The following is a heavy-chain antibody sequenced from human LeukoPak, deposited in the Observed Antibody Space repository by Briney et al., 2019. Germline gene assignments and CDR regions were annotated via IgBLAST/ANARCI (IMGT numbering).Heavy chain of an antibody. D-gene: IGHD2-2*01. CDR3: XXXQGSXXVVRTTNWYXDL. V-gene: IGHV3-7*01. CDR2: INQDGSEI. Sequence: PGGSLRLSCAASGFTFSNYWMSWVRQAPGKGLEWLSNINQDGSEIYYVDSVKGRFTISRDNGKNSLYLQINSLRADDTAAYYCXXXQGSXXVVRTTNWYXDLWGRGTLVTVSS. J-gene: IGHJ2*01. CDR1: GFTFSNYW.